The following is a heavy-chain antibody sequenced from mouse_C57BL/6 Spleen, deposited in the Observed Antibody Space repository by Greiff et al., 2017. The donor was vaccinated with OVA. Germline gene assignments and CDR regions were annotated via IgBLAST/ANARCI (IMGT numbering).Heavy chain of an antibody. D-gene: IGHD1-1*01. V-gene: IGHV14-4*01. J-gene: IGHJ3*01. Sequence: VQLQQSGAELVRPGASVKLSCTASGFNIKDDYMHWVKQRPEQGLEWIGWIDPENGDTEYASKFQGKATITADTSSNTAYLQLSSLTSEDTAVYYCTTRYYGPWFAYWGQGTLVTVSA. CDR1: GFNIKDDY. CDR3: TTRYYGPWFAY. CDR2: IDPENGDT.